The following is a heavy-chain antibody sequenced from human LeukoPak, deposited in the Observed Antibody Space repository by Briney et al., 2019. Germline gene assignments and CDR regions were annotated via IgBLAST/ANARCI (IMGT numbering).Heavy chain of an antibody. J-gene: IGHJ4*02. V-gene: IGHV4-59*01. CDR3: ARGQKYRNGYTVTELGSGYFDY. CDR2: IYYSGRT. CDR1: SGFISSYY. Sequence: ASETLSLTCSVSSGFISSYYWSWIRQPPGKELEWIGYIYYSGRTSYNPSLKSRVTISVDTSKNHFSLTLSSVTAADTAVYYCARGQKYRNGYTVTELGSGYFDYWGQGTLVTVSS. D-gene: IGHD5-18*01.